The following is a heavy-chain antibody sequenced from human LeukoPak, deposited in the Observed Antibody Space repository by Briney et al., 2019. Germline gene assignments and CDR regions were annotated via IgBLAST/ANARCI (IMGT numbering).Heavy chain of an antibody. Sequence: ASVKVSCKASGYTFTGYYLHWVRQAPGQGLEWMGWIDPDSGGTNYAQKFQGRVTMTRDTSINTVYMELSRLRFDDTAVYYCTRDKQFDYWGQGTLVTVSS. V-gene: IGHV1-2*02. CDR3: TRDKQFDY. CDR1: GYTFTGYY. CDR2: IDPDSGGT. J-gene: IGHJ4*02.